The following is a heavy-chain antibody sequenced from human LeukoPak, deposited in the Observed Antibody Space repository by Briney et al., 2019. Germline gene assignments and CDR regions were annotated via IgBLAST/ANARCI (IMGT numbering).Heavy chain of an antibody. CDR3: ARDRPSGYYYSYGMDV. J-gene: IGHJ6*02. V-gene: IGHV3-7*03. CDR2: IKQDGSEK. CDR1: GFTFSSYW. Sequence: GGSLRLSCAASGFTFSSYWMSWVRQAPGKGLEWVANIKQDGSEKYYVDSVKGRFTLSRDNAKNSLYLQMDSLRADDTAVYYCARDRPSGYYYSYGMDVWGQGTTVTVSS.